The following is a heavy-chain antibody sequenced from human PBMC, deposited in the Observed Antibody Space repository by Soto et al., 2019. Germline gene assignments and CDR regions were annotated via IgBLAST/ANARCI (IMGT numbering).Heavy chain of an antibody. CDR1: GGTFSSYA. V-gene: IGHV1-69*12. D-gene: IGHD5-12*01. Sequence: QVQLVQSGAEVKKPGSSVKVSCKASGGTFSSYAISWVRQAPGQGLEWMGGIISIFGTADYAQKFQGRVTITADESTSTANMELSSLRSEDTAVYYCASQRRWLPLNYFFGMDVWGQGTTVTVSS. J-gene: IGHJ6*02. CDR2: IISIFGTA. CDR3: ASQRRWLPLNYFFGMDV.